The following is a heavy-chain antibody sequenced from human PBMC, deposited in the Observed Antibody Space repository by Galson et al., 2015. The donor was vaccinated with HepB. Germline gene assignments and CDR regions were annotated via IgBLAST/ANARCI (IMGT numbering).Heavy chain of an antibody. Sequence: SVKVSCKASGFTFTSSAVQWVRQARGQRLEWIGWIVVGSGNTNYAQKFQERVTITRDMSTSTAYMELSSLRSEDTAVYYCAAGVGGDYGAFDIWGQGTMVTVSS. CDR2: IVVGSGNT. CDR3: AAGVGGDYGAFDI. D-gene: IGHD4-17*01. J-gene: IGHJ3*02. CDR1: GFTFTSSA. V-gene: IGHV1-58*01.